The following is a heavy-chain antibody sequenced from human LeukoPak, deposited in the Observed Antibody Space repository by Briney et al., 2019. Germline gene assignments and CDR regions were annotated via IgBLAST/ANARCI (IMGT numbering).Heavy chain of an antibody. J-gene: IGHJ5*02. D-gene: IGHD7-27*01. CDR2: ISKSGDA. CDR1: GGSISSSSYY. Sequence: SETLSLTCTVSGGSISSSSYYWGWIRQAPGKGLEWIGTISKSGDAYYNPSLRSRGTMSIDTSQNQFSLKLSSVTAADTAVYYCAFGFGAAWGLLRSWGQGTQGTVSS. V-gene: IGHV4-39*07. CDR3: AFGFGAAWGLLRS.